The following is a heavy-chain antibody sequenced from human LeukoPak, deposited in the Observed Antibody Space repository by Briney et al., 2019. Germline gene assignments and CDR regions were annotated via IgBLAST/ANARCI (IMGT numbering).Heavy chain of an antibody. J-gene: IGHJ4*02. V-gene: IGHV3-21*01. CDR2: ISVRSNYI. CDR3: VRLRRNSDTSGFYYYYDF. Sequence: GGSLRLSCLASGYTFSSYSINWVRQAPGKGLEWVSSISVRSNYIYYADSVRGRFRISRDDARDSLYLQMNSLRAEDTAVYYCVRLRRNSDTSGFYYYYDFWGQGTLVTDSS. D-gene: IGHD3-22*01. CDR1: GYTFSSYS.